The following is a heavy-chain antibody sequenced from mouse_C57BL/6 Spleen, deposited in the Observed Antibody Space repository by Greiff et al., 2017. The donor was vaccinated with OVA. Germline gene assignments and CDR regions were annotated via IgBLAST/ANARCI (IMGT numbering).Heavy chain of an antibody. CDR3: ATSGGFTTVVASYWYFDV. V-gene: IGHV2-5*01. J-gene: IGHJ1*03. Sequence: VQLQQSGPGLVQPSPSLSITCTASGFSLTSYGVHWVRQSPGKGLEWLGVIRRGGSTDYNAAFMSRLSITKDNSKVQVFLKMDSLQANDTAIYYCATSGGFTTVVASYWYFDVWGTGTTVTVSS. D-gene: IGHD1-1*01. CDR2: IRRGGST. CDR1: GFSLTSYG.